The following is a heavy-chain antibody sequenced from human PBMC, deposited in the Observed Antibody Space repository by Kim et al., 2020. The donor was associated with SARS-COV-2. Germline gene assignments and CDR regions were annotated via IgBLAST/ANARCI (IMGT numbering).Heavy chain of an antibody. CDR1: GGSFSGYY. V-gene: IGHV4-34*01. D-gene: IGHD2-2*01. J-gene: IGHJ3*02. CDR2: INHSGST. CDR3: ARGRSGFRSYCSSTSRLLFDI. Sequence: SETLSLTCAVYGGSFSGYYWSWIRQPPGKGLEWIGEINHSGSTNYNPSLKSRVTISVDTSKNQFSLKLSSVTAADTAVYYCARGRSGFRSYCSSTSRLLFDIWGQGTMVTVSS.